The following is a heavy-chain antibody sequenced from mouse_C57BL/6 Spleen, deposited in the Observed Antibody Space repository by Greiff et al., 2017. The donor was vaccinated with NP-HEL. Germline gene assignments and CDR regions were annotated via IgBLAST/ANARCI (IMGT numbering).Heavy chain of an antibody. Sequence: VKLVESGAELMKPGASVKLSCKATGYTFTGYWIEWVKQRPGHGLEWIGEILPGSGSTNYNEKFKGKATFTADTSSNTAYMQLSSLTTEDSAIYYCALITTVGSWFAYWGQGTLVTVSA. CDR2: ILPGSGST. CDR3: ALITTVGSWFAY. J-gene: IGHJ3*01. V-gene: IGHV1-9*01. CDR1: GYTFTGYW. D-gene: IGHD1-1*01.